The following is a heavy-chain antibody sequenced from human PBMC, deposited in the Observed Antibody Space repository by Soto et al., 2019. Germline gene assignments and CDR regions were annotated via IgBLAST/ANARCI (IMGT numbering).Heavy chain of an antibody. Sequence: GGSLRLSCGASGFTFSSYSMNWVRQAPGKGLEWISYISTTSSSIYYADSVKGRFTISRDNAKNSLFLQMNSLRDEDTAVYYCARKGVAFDYWGQGALVTVS. D-gene: IGHD3-3*01. V-gene: IGHV3-48*02. CDR3: ARKGVAFDY. CDR1: GFTFSSYS. CDR2: ISTTSSSI. J-gene: IGHJ4*02.